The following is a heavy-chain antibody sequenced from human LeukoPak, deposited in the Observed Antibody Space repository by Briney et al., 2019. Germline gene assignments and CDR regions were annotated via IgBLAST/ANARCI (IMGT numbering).Heavy chain of an antibody. CDR2: TSYDGSNE. J-gene: IGHJ3*02. CDR3: AKGGYCSSTSCYDDAFDI. V-gene: IGHV3-30*18. CDR1: GFTFSSYG. D-gene: IGHD2-2*01. Sequence: GGSLRLSCAASGFTFSSYGMYWVRQAPGKGLEWVAVTSYDGSNEYYADSVKGRFTISRDNSKNTLYLQMNSLRAEDTAVYYCAKGGYCSSTSCYDDAFDIWGQGTMVTVSS.